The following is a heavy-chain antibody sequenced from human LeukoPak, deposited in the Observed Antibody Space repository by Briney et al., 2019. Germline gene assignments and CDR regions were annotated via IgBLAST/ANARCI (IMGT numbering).Heavy chain of an antibody. J-gene: IGHJ5*02. CDR1: GYTFTSYG. CDR2: ISAYNGNT. D-gene: IGHD1-7*01. V-gene: IGHV1-18*01. Sequence: ASVKVSCKASGYTFTSYGISWVRQAPGQGLEWMGWISAYNGNTNYAQKLQGRVTMTTDTSTSTAYMELRSLRSDDTAVYYCATVGITGTTHMSWFDPWGQGTLVTVSS. CDR3: ATVGITGTTHMSWFDP.